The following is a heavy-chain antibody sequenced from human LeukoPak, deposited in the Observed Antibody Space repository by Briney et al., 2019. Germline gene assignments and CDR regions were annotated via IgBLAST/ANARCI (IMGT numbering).Heavy chain of an antibody. V-gene: IGHV3-48*03. CDR1: GFTLSSYE. Sequence: GGSLRLSCAASGFTLSSYEMNWVRQAPGKGLEWVSYISSSGSTIYYADSVKGRFTISRDNAKNSLYLQMNSLRAEDTAVYYCARESVVAGQGLYGMDVWGQGTTVTVSS. J-gene: IGHJ6*02. CDR3: ARESVVAGQGLYGMDV. D-gene: IGHD2-15*01. CDR2: ISSSGSTI.